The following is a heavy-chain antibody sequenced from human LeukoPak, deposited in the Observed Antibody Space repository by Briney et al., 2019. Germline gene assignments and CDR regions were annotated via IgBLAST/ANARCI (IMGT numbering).Heavy chain of an antibody. J-gene: IGHJ6*02. CDR3: ARDHWGIVENGYDYFYYDMDV. V-gene: IGHV1-69*05. CDR2: VIPIYGTP. D-gene: IGHD7-27*01. Sequence: SVKVSCKASGGSFSTSGFSWVRQAPGQGLEWMGGVIPIYGTPSYAQKFQGRVTITTDESTSTAYMELSSLRSEDTAVYYCARDHWGIVENGYDYFYYDMDVWGQGTMVTVSS. CDR1: GGSFSTSG.